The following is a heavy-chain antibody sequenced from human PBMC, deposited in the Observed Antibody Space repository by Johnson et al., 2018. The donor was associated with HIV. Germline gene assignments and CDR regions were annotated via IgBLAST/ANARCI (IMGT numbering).Heavy chain of an antibody. D-gene: IGHD1-26*01. CDR2: ISFDGSNK. Sequence: QVQLVESGGGVVQPGRSLRLSCAASGFTFSSYAMHWVRQAPGKGLEWVAVISFDGSNKYYAGSVKGRFTISRDNSKNTLYLQMNSLRAEDTAVYYCAKEESGSFLAFDFWGQGTMVTVSS. V-gene: IGHV3-30-3*01. CDR1: GFTFSSYA. CDR3: AKEESGSFLAFDF. J-gene: IGHJ3*01.